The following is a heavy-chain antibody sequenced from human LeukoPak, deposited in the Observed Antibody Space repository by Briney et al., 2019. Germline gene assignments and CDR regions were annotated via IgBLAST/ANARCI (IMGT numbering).Heavy chain of an antibody. CDR1: GYTFINYG. J-gene: IGHJ6*03. CDR2: INPSGGST. V-gene: IGHV1-46*01. CDR3: ARDLPSGNYNYYYMDV. D-gene: IGHD2-2*01. Sequence: ASVKVSCKGSGYTFINYGISWVRQAPGQGLEWMGIINPSGGSTSYAQKFQGRVTMTRDTSTSTVYMELSSLRSEDTAVYYCARDLPSGNYNYYYMDVWGKGTTVTVSS.